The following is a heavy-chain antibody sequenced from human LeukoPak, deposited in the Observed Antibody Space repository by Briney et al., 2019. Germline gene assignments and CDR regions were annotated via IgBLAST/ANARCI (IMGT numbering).Heavy chain of an antibody. CDR1: GFILSNYW. CDR2: ISPDGSQT. V-gene: IGHV3-74*01. J-gene: IGHJ4*02. CDR3: VRSLRSADF. Sequence: GGSLRLSCAASGFILSNYWMHWVRQAPGKGLMWVSQISPDGSQTFYADSVKGRFTISRDNAKNTLFLQMDSLRAEDTALYYCVRSLRSADFWGQGTLVTVSS.